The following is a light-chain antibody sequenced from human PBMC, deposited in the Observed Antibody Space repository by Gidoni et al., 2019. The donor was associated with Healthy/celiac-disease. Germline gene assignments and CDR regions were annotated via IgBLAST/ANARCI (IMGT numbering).Light chain of an antibody. CDR1: QSVSSSY. CDR3: QQYGSSIT. J-gene: IGKJ3*01. Sequence: EIVFTQSPGTLSLSPGERATLSCRASQSVSSSYLAWYQQKPGQAPRLLIYGASSRATGIPDRFSGSGSGTDFTLTISRLDPEDFAVYYCQQYGSSITFGPGTKVDIK. CDR2: GAS. V-gene: IGKV3-20*01.